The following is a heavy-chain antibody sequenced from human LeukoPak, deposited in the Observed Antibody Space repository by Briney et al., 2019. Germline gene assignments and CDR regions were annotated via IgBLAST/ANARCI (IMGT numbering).Heavy chain of an antibody. D-gene: IGHD1-26*01. J-gene: IGHJ4*02. Sequence: GGSLRLSCAASGFTFSSYGMHWVRQAPGKGLEWVAVISYDGSNKYYADSVKGRFTISRDNSKNTLYLQMNSLRAEDTAVYYCAKEEVGATTGDYRGQGTLVTVSS. V-gene: IGHV3-30*18. CDR3: AKEEVGATTGDY. CDR1: GFTFSSYG. CDR2: ISYDGSNK.